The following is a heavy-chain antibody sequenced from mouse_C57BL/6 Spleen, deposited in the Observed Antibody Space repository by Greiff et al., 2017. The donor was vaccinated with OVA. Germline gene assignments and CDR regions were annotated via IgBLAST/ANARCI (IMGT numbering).Heavy chain of an antibody. CDR2: INPSNGGT. J-gene: IGHJ2*01. CDR3: ARGEDYSYFDY. V-gene: IGHV1-53*01. D-gene: IGHD2-13*01. CDR1: GYTFTSYW. Sequence: QVQLQQPGTELVKPGASVKLSCKASGYTFTSYWMHWVKQRPGQGLEWIGNINPSNGGTNYNEKFKSKATLTVVKSSSTASMELSSLTSEDSAVYYCARGEDYSYFDYWGQGTTLTVSS.